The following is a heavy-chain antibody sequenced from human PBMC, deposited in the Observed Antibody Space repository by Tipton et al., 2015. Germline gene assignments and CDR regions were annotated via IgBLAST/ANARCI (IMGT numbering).Heavy chain of an antibody. D-gene: IGHD3-3*01. J-gene: IGHJ4*02. CDR2: ISWNSGTI. Sequence: RSLRLSCAASGFTFDDYAMHWVRQTPGKGLEWVSGISWNSGTIDYADSVKGRFTISRDYAKNSLYLQMNSLRAEDTAVYYCARDILNDFCSGWPEEYWGQGTLVTVSS. V-gene: IGHV3-9*01. CDR1: GFTFDDYA. CDR3: ARDILNDFCSGWPEEY.